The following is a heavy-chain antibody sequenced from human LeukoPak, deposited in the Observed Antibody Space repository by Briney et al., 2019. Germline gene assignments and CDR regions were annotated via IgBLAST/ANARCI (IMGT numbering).Heavy chain of an antibody. Sequence: GGSLRLPCAASGFTFSSYWMHWVRQAPGKGLVWVSRINSDGSSTSYADSVKGRFTISRDNAKNTLYLQMNSLRAEDTAVYYCARRGSYRQFDYWGQGTLVTVSS. V-gene: IGHV3-74*01. CDR2: INSDGSST. J-gene: IGHJ4*02. CDR1: GFTFSSYW. D-gene: IGHD3-16*02. CDR3: ARRGSYRQFDY.